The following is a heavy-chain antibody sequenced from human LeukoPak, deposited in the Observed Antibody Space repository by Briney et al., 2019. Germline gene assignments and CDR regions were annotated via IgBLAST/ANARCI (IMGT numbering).Heavy chain of an antibody. D-gene: IGHD2-15*01. Sequence: GGSLRLSCTASHFTFTTYWMSWVRQAPGKGLEWVANIKPDGSDKYYVDSVKGRFTISRDNAKNSLYLQMDSLRAEDTAMYYCAREFNSFLADCSGGQCLFMSWGPGILVTVSS. CDR3: AREFNSFLADCSGGQCLFMS. J-gene: IGHJ4*02. V-gene: IGHV3-7*01. CDR2: IKPDGSDK. CDR1: HFTFTTYW.